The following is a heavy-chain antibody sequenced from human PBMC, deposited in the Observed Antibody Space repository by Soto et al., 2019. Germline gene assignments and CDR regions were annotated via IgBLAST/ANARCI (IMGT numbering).Heavy chain of an antibody. CDR2: IYCSGSA. CDR3: AREGYDFWSGLMGGMDV. CDR1: SWYVRVGSEY. Sequence: SVPLSPSSPFSSWYVRVGSEYCILIPQPPGNGLECIGYIYCSGSAYYYPSLRSRVTISVDTSKNQFSLKLSFVTAADAAVYYCAREGYDFWSGLMGGMDVWAQGTTVTGSS. J-gene: IGHJ6*02. D-gene: IGHD3-3*01. V-gene: IGHV4-30-4*01.